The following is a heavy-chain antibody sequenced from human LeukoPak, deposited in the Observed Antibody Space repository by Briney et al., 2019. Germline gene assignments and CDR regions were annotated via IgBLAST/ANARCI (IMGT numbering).Heavy chain of an antibody. CDR1: GGSISSYY. D-gene: IGHD6-19*01. Sequence: SETLSLTCTVSGGSISSYYWSWIRQPPGKGLEWIGYIYYSGSTNYNPSLKSRVTISVDTSKNQFSLKLSSVTAADTAVYYCARHIEVAGTGLDYWGQGTLVTVSS. V-gene: IGHV4-59*08. CDR3: ARHIEVAGTGLDY. J-gene: IGHJ4*02. CDR2: IYYSGST.